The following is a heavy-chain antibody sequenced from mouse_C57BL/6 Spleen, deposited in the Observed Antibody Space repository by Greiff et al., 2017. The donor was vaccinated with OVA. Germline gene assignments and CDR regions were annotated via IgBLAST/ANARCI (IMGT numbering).Heavy chain of an antibody. V-gene: IGHV3-6*01. J-gene: IGHJ4*01. Sequence: EVKLVESGPGLVKPSQSLSLTCSVTGYSITSGYYWNWIRQFPGNKLEWMGYISYDGSNNYNPSLKNRISITRDTSKNQFFLKLNSVTTEDTATYYCARGTGPYAMDYWGQGTSVTVSS. CDR3: ARGTGPYAMDY. CDR2: ISYDGSN. D-gene: IGHD4-1*01. CDR1: GYSITSGYY.